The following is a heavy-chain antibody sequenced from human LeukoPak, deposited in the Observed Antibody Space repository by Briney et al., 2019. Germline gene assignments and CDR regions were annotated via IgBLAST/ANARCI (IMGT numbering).Heavy chain of an antibody. CDR2: INPSGGST. CDR1: GYTFTIYY. J-gene: IGHJ4*02. V-gene: IGHV1-46*01. CDR3: ARDLTRYCSSTSCHEAVAFDY. Sequence: ASVKVSCKASGYTFTIYYMHWVRQAPGQGLELMGIINPSGGSTSYAQKCQGRVNMTTDMSTSTVYMELSSLRSEDTAVYYCARDLTRYCSSTSCHEAVAFDYWGQGTLVTVSS. D-gene: IGHD2-2*01.